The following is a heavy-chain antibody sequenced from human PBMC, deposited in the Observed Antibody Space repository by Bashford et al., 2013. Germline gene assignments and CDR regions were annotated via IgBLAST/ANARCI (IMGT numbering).Heavy chain of an antibody. CDR2: IYYSGST. D-gene: IGHD3-16*01. J-gene: IGHJ4*02. V-gene: IGHV4-31*03. Sequence: SETLSLTCTVSGGSISSGGYYWSWIRQHPGKGLEWIGYIYYSGSTYYNPSLKSRVTISVDTSKNQFSLKLSSVTAADTAVYYCARGKITPYYFDYVGQGTLVHRLL. CDR1: GGSISSGGYY. CDR3: ARGKITPYYFDY.